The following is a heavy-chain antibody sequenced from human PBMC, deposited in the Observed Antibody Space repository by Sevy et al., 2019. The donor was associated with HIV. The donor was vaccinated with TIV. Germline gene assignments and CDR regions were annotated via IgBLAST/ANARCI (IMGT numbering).Heavy chain of an antibody. CDR1: GDSISNYY. D-gene: IGHD6-19*01. J-gene: IGHJ4*02. CDR3: ARAGGWYSDY. CDR2: VYYSGST. Sequence: SETLSLTCTVSGDSISNYYWSWFRQPPGKGLEWIGYVYYSGSTKYNPSLKSRVTISVDTPKNQFSLKLSSVTAADTAVYYCARAGGWYSDYWGQGTLVTVSS. V-gene: IGHV4-59*01.